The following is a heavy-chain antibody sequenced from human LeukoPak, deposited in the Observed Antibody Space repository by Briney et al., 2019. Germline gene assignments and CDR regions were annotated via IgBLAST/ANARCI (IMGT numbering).Heavy chain of an antibody. CDR1: GFIFSSYT. D-gene: IGHD4-17*01. Sequence: PGGSLGLSCAASGFIFSSYTMNWVRQAPGKGLEWVSSISRRSSYIYYAHSVKGRFTISRDNAKNSLYLQMSSLRAEDTAVYYCARLSYGDSGAFDYWGQGTLVTVSS. J-gene: IGHJ4*02. CDR2: ISRRSSYI. V-gene: IGHV3-21*01. CDR3: ARLSYGDSGAFDY.